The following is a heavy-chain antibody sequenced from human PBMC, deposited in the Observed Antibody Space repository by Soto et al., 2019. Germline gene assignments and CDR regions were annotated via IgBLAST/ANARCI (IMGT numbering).Heavy chain of an antibody. J-gene: IGHJ6*03. CDR3: ARDRDYIWGSYREYYYYMDV. Sequence: SVKVSCKASGGTFSSYAISWVRQAPGQGLEWMGGIIPIFGTANYAQKFQGRVTITRDTSASTAYMELSSLRSEDTAVYYCARDRDYIWGSYREYYYYMDVWGKGTTVTVSS. CDR1: GGTFSSYA. CDR2: IIPIFGTA. D-gene: IGHD3-16*02. V-gene: IGHV1-69*05.